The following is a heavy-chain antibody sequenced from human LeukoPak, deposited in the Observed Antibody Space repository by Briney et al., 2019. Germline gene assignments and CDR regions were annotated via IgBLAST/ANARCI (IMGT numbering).Heavy chain of an antibody. Sequence: GESLKISCKGSGYSFTSYWITWVRQMPGKGLEWMGRIDPSDSYINYSPSFQGHVTISADKPISTAYLRWSSLKASDTAMYYGAKMTDYYDSSGYYYKAFDYWGQGTLVTVSS. V-gene: IGHV5-10-1*01. CDR2: IDPSDSYI. CDR3: AKMTDYYDSSGYYYKAFDY. CDR1: GYSFTSYW. D-gene: IGHD3-22*01. J-gene: IGHJ4*02.